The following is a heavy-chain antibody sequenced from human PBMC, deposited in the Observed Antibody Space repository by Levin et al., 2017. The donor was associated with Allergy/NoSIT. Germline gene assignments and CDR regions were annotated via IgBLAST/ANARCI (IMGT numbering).Heavy chain of an antibody. Sequence: PAASVKVSCKASAYTFTAYYMHWVRQAPGQGLEWMGWINPNSGAANYAQKFQGRVTMTRDTSISTAFMELSSLRSDDTAVYYCARDSIVPTAGTFRGFDPWGQGTLVTVSS. D-gene: IGHD6-13*01. CDR1: AYTFTAYY. J-gene: IGHJ5*02. CDR3: ARDSIVPTAGTFRGFDP. CDR2: INPNSGAA. V-gene: IGHV1-2*02.